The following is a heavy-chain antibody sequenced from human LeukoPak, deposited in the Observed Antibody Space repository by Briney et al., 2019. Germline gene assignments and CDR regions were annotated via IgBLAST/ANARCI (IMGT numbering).Heavy chain of an antibody. V-gene: IGHV3-13*01. CDR2: IGTAGDT. J-gene: IGHJ4*02. Sequence: GGSLRLSCAASGFTFSSYDMHWVRQATGKGLEWVSAIGTAGDTYYPGSVKGRFTISRENAKNSLYLQMNSLRAGDTAVYYCARGVVVGRGAYYLDYWGQGTLVTVSS. CDR1: GFTFSSYD. D-gene: IGHD3-22*01. CDR3: ARGVVVGRGAYYLDY.